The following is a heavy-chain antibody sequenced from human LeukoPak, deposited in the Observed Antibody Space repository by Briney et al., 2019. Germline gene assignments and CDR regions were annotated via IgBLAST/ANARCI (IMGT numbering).Heavy chain of an antibody. J-gene: IGHJ3*02. V-gene: IGHV4-4*02. CDR3: AREGKIEAVAGTDAFDI. Sequence: PSGTLSLTCAVSGGSISSSNWWSWVRQPPGKGLEWIGEIYHSGSINYKSSLKSRVTISVDKSKNQFSLKLSSVTAADTAVYYCAREGKIEAVAGTDAFDIWGQGTMVTVSS. D-gene: IGHD6-19*01. CDR1: GGSISSSNW. CDR2: IYHSGSI.